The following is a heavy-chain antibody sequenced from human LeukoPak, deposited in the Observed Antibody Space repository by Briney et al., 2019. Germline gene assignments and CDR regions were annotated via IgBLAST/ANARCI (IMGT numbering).Heavy chain of an antibody. Sequence: SETLSLTCTVSGGSISSYYWSWIRQPPGKGLEWIGYIYYSGSTNYNPSLKSRVTISVDTSKNQFSLKLSSVTAADTAVYYCARLPHYYDSSGYTVWGQGTLVTVSS. CDR3: ARLPHYYDSSGYTV. V-gene: IGHV4-59*01. D-gene: IGHD3-22*01. J-gene: IGHJ4*02. CDR2: IYYSGST. CDR1: GGSISSYY.